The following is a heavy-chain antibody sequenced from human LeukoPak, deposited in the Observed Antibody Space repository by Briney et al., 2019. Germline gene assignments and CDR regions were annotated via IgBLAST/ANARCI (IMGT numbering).Heavy chain of an antibody. J-gene: IGHJ6*02. V-gene: IGHV1-2*02. CDR2: INPNSGGT. CDR1: GYTFTGYY. Sequence: ASVKVSCKASGYTFTGYYMHWARQAPGQGLEWMGWINPNSGGTNYAQKFQGRVTMTRDTSISTAYMELSRLRSDDTAVYYCARALQAVAGTDYYYYYGMDVWGQGTTVTVSS. CDR3: ARALQAVAGTDYYYYYGMDV. D-gene: IGHD6-19*01.